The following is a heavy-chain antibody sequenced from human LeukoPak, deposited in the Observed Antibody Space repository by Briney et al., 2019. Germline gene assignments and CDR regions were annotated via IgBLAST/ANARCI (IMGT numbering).Heavy chain of an antibody. CDR3: AKEHMAAAGRLDY. J-gene: IGHJ4*02. V-gene: IGHV3-33*06. D-gene: IGHD6-13*01. CDR1: GFTFSSYG. CDR2: IWYDGSNK. Sequence: PGGSLRLSCAASGFTFSSYGMHWVRQAPGKGLEWVPVIWYDGSNKYYADSVKGRFTISRDNSKNTLYLQMNSLRAEDTAVYYCAKEHMAAAGRLDYWGQGTLVTVSS.